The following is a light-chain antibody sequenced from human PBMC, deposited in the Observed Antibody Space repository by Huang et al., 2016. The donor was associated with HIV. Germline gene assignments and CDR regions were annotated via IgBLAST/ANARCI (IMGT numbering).Light chain of an antibody. J-gene: IGKJ2*01. CDR1: QSVSGSN. V-gene: IGKV3-20*01. Sequence: EIILTQSPATLSLSPGERANLPCRASQSVSGSNLAWYQQKLGQAPSRLVYGASTRATGIPDRFSASGSGTDFTLTISRLEPEDFAVYYCQHYGTLFTFGQGTEVEIK. CDR3: QHYGTLFT. CDR2: GAS.